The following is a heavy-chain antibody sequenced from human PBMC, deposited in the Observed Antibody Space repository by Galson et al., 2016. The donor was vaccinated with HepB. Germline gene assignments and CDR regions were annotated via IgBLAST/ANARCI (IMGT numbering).Heavy chain of an antibody. V-gene: IGHV3-33*01. CDR3: ARDDFGDSIDY. D-gene: IGHD4-17*01. J-gene: IGHJ4*02. CDR1: GFTFSSYG. Sequence: SLRLSCAASGFTFSSYGMHWVRQAPGKGLEWVAVIWYDGSNKYYADSVKGRFTISRDNSKNTLYVQMNSLRAEDTAVYYYARDDFGDSIDYWGQGTLVTVSS. CDR2: IWYDGSNK.